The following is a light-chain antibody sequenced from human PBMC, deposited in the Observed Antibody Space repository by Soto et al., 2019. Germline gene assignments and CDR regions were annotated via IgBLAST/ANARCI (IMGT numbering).Light chain of an antibody. V-gene: IGLV1-44*01. CDR2: TDS. CDR1: SSNIGSNT. CDR3: VAWDDSLNGPL. Sequence: QSLLTQPPSASGTPGQVVTISCSGSSSNIGSNTVNWYQHLPGTAPKLLIYTDSLRPSGVPGRFTAFKSGTSASLAISGLQSEDEADYYCVAWDDSLNGPLFGGGTKLTVL. J-gene: IGLJ2*01.